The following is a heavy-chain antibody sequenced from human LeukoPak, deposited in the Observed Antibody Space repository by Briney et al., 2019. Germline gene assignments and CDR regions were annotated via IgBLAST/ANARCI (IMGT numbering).Heavy chain of an antibody. D-gene: IGHD4-17*01. Sequence: GASVKVSCKASGGTFSSYAISWVRRAPGQGLEWMGGIIPIFGTANYAQKFQGRVTITRDTSASTAYMELSSLRSEDTAVYYCARAEAVYGDYVDYYYYGMDVWGQGTTVTVSS. CDR1: GGTFSSYA. CDR2: IIPIFGTA. J-gene: IGHJ6*02. V-gene: IGHV1-69*05. CDR3: ARAEAVYGDYVDYYYYGMDV.